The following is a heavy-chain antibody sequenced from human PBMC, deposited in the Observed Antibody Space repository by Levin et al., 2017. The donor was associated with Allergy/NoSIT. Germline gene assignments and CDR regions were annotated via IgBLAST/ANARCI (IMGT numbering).Heavy chain of an antibody. D-gene: IGHD5-18*01. CDR3: ARHGGYNSGYPGWFDY. J-gene: IGHJ4*02. Sequence: PSETLSLTCTVSGGSISSSDYYWGWIRQPPGKGLEWIGSIYYSGSTHDNPSLKSRVTISVDTSKNQFSLKLNSVTAADTAVYYCARHGGYNSGYPGWFDYWGQGTLVTVSS. V-gene: IGHV4-39*01. CDR2: IYYSGST. CDR1: GGSISSSDYY.